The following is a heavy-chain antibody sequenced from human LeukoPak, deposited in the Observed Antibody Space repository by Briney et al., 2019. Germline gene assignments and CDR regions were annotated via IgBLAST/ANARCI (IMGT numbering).Heavy chain of an antibody. CDR3: ARAQYSSTLYYFDY. J-gene: IGHJ4*02. V-gene: IGHV3-30*03. CDR1: GFTFSSYG. D-gene: IGHD6-13*01. Sequence: GGSLRLSCAASGFTFSSYGMHWVRQAPGKGLEWVAVISYDGSNKYYADSVKGRFTISRDNSKNTLYLQMNSLRAEDTAVYYCARAQYSSTLYYFDYWGQGTLVTVSS. CDR2: ISYDGSNK.